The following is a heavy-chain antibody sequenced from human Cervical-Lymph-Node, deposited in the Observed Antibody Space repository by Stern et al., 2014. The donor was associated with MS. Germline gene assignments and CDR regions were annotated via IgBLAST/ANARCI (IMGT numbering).Heavy chain of an antibody. V-gene: IGHV1-69*09. CDR2: IIPILGLA. CDR1: GGTFSSSYA. D-gene: IGHD2-15*01. J-gene: IGHJ5*02. Sequence: VQLVQSGAEAKKPGSSMNVSCKTSGGTFSSSYAITWMRQAPGQGLEWMGRIIPILGLANYAQKFQGRVIITADKSTSTTYMELSSLRSEDTAVYYCARGVVSNRAAATLHNLFDPWGQGTLVTVSS. CDR3: ARGVVSNRAAATLHNLFDP.